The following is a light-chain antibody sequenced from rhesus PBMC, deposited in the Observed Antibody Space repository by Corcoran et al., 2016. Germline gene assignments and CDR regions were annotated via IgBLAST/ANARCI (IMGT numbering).Light chain of an antibody. CDR3: QQSNSYPWT. Sequence: DIQMTQSPSSLSASVGDRVTITCRASQGISSYLAWYQQKPGKAPKPLIYYASNLESGVQSRFSGGGSGTEFTLAISSLQPKSFATYYCQQSNSYPWTFGQGTKVEIK. V-gene: IGKV1-37*01. J-gene: IGKJ1*01. CDR2: YAS. CDR1: QGISSY.